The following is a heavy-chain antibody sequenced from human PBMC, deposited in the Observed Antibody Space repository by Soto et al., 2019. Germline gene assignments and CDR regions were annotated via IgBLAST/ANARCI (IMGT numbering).Heavy chain of an antibody. Sequence: ASVKVSCKASGYTFTSYDINWVRQATGQGLEWMGWMNPNSGNTGYAQKFQGRVTTTRNTSISTAYMELSSLRSEDTAVYYCARGLVRTKLKGGTSWGQGTLVTVSS. V-gene: IGHV1-8*01. D-gene: IGHD6-6*01. CDR3: ARGLVRTKLKGGTS. J-gene: IGHJ5*02. CDR1: GYTFTSYD. CDR2: MNPNSGNT.